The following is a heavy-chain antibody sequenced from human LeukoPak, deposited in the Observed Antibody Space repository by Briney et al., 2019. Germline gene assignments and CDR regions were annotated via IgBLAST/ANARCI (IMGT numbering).Heavy chain of an antibody. CDR3: ARADCSSSNCYLRSSWFDP. Sequence: GGSLRLSCAASGFSLSSYDMNWVRQTPGKGLEWVSSISTSSTFIYYTYSVKGRFTISRDNAKNSLYLQMNSLRAEDTAVYYCARADCSSSNCYLRSSWFDPWGQGTLVTVSS. CDR1: GFSLSSYD. V-gene: IGHV3-21*01. CDR2: ISTSSTFI. D-gene: IGHD2-2*01. J-gene: IGHJ5*02.